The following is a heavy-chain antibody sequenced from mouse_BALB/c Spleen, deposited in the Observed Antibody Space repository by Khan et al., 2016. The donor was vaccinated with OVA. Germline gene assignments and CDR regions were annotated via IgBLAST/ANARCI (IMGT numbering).Heavy chain of an antibody. V-gene: IGHV1S81*02. J-gene: IGHJ2*01. Sequence: QVQLQQPGAELVKPGASVKLSCKASGYTFTNYWVHWVKQRPGQGLEWIGEVYPGDGRANFNEKFKTKATLTVDKSSSTAFIQLSSLTSEDSAVYYCARNAYCGNYVDSWGQGTTLTVSS. CDR2: VYPGDGRA. D-gene: IGHD2-10*01. CDR3: ARNAYCGNYVDS. CDR1: GYTFTNYW.